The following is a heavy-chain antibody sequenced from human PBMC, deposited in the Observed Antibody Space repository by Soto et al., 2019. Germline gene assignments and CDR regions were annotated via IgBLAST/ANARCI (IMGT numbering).Heavy chain of an antibody. V-gene: IGHV3-21*01. CDR3: ARDLSGGNYYYHGLDV. D-gene: IGHD1-26*01. CDR1: VFTFSDFD. Sequence: GGSLRLSCAVSVFTFSDFDMSWVRQAPGKGLEWVSSITSNSVYVYYADSLKGRFTISRDNAKSSLYLQMNSLRADDTAVYYCARDLSGGNYYYHGLDVWGQGTTVTVSS. J-gene: IGHJ6*02. CDR2: ITSNSVYV.